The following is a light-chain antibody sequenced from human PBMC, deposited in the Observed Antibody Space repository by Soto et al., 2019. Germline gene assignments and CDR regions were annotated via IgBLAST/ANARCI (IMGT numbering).Light chain of an antibody. CDR3: SSYTSSRIRV. CDR2: DVS. Sequence: QSALTQPASVSGSPGQSITISCTGTSSDVGGYNYVSWYQHHPGKAPKLMIYDVSKRPSGVSNRFSGSKSGNTASLPISGLQAEDEADYYCSSYTSSRIRVFGGGTKLTVL. J-gene: IGLJ3*02. V-gene: IGLV2-14*03. CDR1: SSDVGGYNY.